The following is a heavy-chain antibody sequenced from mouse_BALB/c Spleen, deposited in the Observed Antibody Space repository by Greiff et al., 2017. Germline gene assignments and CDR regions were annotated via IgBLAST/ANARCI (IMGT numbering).Heavy chain of an antibody. J-gene: IGHJ4*01. V-gene: IGHV5-17*02. Sequence: EVQRVESGGGLVQPGGSRKLSCAASGFTFSSFGMHWVRQAPEKGLEWVAYISSGSSTIYYADTVKGRFTISRDNPKNTLFLQMTSLRSEDTAMYYCARGILRLLAMDYWGQGTSVTVSS. CDR1: GFTFSSFG. D-gene: IGHD1-2*01. CDR2: ISSGSSTI. CDR3: ARGILRLLAMDY.